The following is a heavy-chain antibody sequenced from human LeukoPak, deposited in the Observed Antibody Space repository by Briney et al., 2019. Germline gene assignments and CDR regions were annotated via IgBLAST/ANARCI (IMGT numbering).Heavy chain of an antibody. CDR3: ARNQMTTVTGFYYYGMDV. D-gene: IGHD4-17*01. CDR1: GGSISSSNW. V-gene: IGHV4-4*02. J-gene: IGHJ6*04. CDR2: IFHSGST. Sequence: PSGTLSLTCAVSGGSISSSNWWSWVRQPPGKGLEWIGEIFHSGSTNYNPSLQSRVTISVDESKNQFSLKLSSVTAADTAVYYCARNQMTTVTGFYYYGMDVWGKGTMVTVSS.